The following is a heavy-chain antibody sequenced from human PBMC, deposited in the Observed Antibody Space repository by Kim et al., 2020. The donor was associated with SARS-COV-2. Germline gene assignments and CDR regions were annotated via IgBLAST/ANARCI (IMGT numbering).Heavy chain of an antibody. CDR2: IWYDGSNK. V-gene: IGHV3-33*01. D-gene: IGHD6-13*01. CDR3: ARDVGILAAAGTFSPYIDY. J-gene: IGHJ4*02. Sequence: GGSLRLSCAASGFTFSSYGMHWVRQAPGKGLEWVAVIWYDGSNKYYADSVKGRFTISRDNSKNTLYLQMNSLRAEDTAVYYCARDVGILAAAGTFSPYIDYWGQGTLVTVSS. CDR1: GFTFSSYG.